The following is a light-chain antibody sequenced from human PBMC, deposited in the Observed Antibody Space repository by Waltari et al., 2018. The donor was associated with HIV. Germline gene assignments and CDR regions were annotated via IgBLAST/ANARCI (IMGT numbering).Light chain of an antibody. Sequence: QSVLTQPPSVSAAPGQKVTISCSGSSPNIGSNRVFWYQQLPGTAPKLLIYDKTNRPSVLPDRFSGSMSGTLATLGITGLQTGDEADYYCGTWDSSLSAVLFGGGTKLTVL. CDR2: DKT. CDR3: GTWDSSLSAVL. J-gene: IGLJ2*01. CDR1: SPNIGSNR. V-gene: IGLV1-51*01.